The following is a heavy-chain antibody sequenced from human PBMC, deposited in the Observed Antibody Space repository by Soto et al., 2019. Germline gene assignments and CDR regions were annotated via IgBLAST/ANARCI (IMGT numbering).Heavy chain of an antibody. CDR2: ISGATGST. CDR1: GFTFRNYA. CDR3: AKEWQGYAGKDGQRFYYDS. J-gene: IGHJ4*02. D-gene: IGHD2-15*01. Sequence: EVQLVESGGGLVQPGGSLRLSCAASGFTFRNYAMSWVRQAPGKGLEWVSLISGATGSTYYADSVKGRFTVSRDNSKKTLFLQMNRRRVEDTALYFYAKEWQGYAGKDGQRFYYDSWGLGTLVTVSP. V-gene: IGHV3-23*04.